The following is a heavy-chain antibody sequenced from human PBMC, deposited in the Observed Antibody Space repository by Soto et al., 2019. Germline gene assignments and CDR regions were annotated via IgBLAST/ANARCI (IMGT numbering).Heavy chain of an antibody. Sequence: QVQLVESGGGVVQPGRSLRLSCAASGFTFSSYGMHWVRQAPGKGLEWVAVISYDGSNKYYADSVKGRFTISRDNSKNTLHLQMNSLRAEDTAVYYCAKDGGYYGSGSHTSMDVWGQGTTVTVSS. D-gene: IGHD3-10*01. CDR2: ISYDGSNK. CDR3: AKDGGYYGSGSHTSMDV. V-gene: IGHV3-30*18. CDR1: GFTFSSYG. J-gene: IGHJ6*02.